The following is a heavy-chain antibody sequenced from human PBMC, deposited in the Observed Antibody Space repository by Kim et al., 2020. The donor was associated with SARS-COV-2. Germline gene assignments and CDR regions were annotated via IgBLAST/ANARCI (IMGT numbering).Heavy chain of an antibody. CDR2: MNPNSGNT. CDR1: GYTFTSYD. J-gene: IGHJ6*02. Sequence: ASVKVSCKASGYTFTSYDINWVRQATGQGLEWMGWMNPNSGNTGYAQKFQGRVTMTRNTSISTAYMELSSLRSEDTAVYYCASGHPETYGDYDLMDVWGQGTTVTVSS. V-gene: IGHV1-8*01. D-gene: IGHD4-17*01. CDR3: ASGHPETYGDYDLMDV.